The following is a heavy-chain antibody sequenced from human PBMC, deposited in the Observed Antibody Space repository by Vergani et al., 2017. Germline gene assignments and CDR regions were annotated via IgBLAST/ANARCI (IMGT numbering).Heavy chain of an antibody. CDR1: GGSISRYY. CDR3: ARFKYGGSYLDAFDI. V-gene: IGHV4-59*01. Sequence: QVQLQESGPGLVKPSETLSLTCTVSGGSISRYYWSWIRQPPGKGLEWIGYIYYRGSTNYNPSLKSGVTIAVDKSKNQFSLKLSSVTAADTAVYYCARFKYGGSYLDAFDIWGQGTMVTVSS. J-gene: IGHJ3*02. CDR2: IYYRGST. D-gene: IGHD1-26*01.